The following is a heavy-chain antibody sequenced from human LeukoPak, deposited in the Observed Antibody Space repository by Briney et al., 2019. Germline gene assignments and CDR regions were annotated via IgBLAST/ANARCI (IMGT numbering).Heavy chain of an antibody. CDR3: ARVGEKAFHLWPEIDY. D-gene: IGHD5-24*01. J-gene: IGHJ4*02. V-gene: IGHV3-21*01. CDR2: ISTSSSYI. Sequence: GGSLRLSCAASGFTFSSYAMSWVRQAPGKGLEWVSSISTSSSYIYYADSVKGRFTISRDNAKNSLYLQMSSLRAEDTAVYYCARVGEKAFHLWPEIDYWGQGTLVTVS. CDR1: GFTFSSYA.